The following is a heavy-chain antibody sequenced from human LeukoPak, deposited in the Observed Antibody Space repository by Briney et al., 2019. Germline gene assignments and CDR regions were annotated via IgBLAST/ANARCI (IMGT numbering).Heavy chain of an antibody. CDR3: ARHGSGSYYRLAWFDP. D-gene: IGHD3-10*01. CDR1: GGSISSYY. J-gene: IGHJ5*02. V-gene: IGHV4-4*07. CDR2: IYTSGST. Sequence: SETLSLTCTVSGGSISSYYWSWIRQPAGKGLEWIGRIYTSGSTNYNPSLKSRVTISVDTSKDQFSLKLSSVTAADTAVYYCARHGSGSYYRLAWFDPWGQGTLVTVSS.